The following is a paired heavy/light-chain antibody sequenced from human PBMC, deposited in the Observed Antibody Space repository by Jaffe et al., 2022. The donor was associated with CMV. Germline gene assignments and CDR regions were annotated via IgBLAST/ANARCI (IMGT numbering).Heavy chain of an antibody. Sequence: QVTLKESGPVLVKPTETLTLTCTVSGFSLTYARVGVSWVRQPPGKALEWLAHIFSNDKTSYSTSLKSRLTISKDTSEIQVVLTLTNVDPMDTGTYYCARIYSNGYGYVRYFDYWGQGTLVTVSS. V-gene: IGHV2-26*01. D-gene: IGHD5-18*01. J-gene: IGHJ4*02. CDR3: ARIYSNGYGYVRYFDY. CDR2: IFSNDKT. CDR1: GFSLTYARVG.
Light chain of an antibody. CDR1: SSDIGDYIY. Sequence: QSALTQPASVSGSPGQSITISCTGSSSDIGDYIYVSWYQQYPGKAPKLLIYDVSSRPSGVSDRFSASKSGSAASLTISGLLPEDEADYFCISYTTNKILIFGGGTKLAVL. CDR3: ISYTTNKILI. J-gene: IGLJ2*01. CDR2: DVS. V-gene: IGLV2-14*03.